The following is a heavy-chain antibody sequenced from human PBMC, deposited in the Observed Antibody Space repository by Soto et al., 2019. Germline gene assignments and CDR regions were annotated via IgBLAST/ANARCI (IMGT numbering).Heavy chain of an antibody. D-gene: IGHD3-10*01. CDR2: MNPNSGNT. V-gene: IGHV1-8*02. Sequence: GASVKVSCKASGYTFTSYGISWVRQAPGQGLEWMGWMNPNSGNTGYAQKFQGRVTMTRNTSISTAYMELSSLRSEDTAVYYCARKSVWFVELSPDYYYYMDVWGKGTTVTVS. J-gene: IGHJ6*03. CDR1: GYTFTSYG. CDR3: ARKSVWFVELSPDYYYYMDV.